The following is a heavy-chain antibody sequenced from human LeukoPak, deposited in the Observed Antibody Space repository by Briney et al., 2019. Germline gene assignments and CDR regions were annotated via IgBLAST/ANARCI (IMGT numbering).Heavy chain of an antibody. V-gene: IGHV4-30-2*01. D-gene: IGHD2-21*02. J-gene: IGHJ5*02. CDR3: ARGPIGGVVLGTALGYFDP. CDR1: GCCIYGSVWH. Sequence: PSETLSLTCSVSGCCIYGSVWHWIWLRQAPGEGREWIGYIYHSGGAYISTPPTSRVRISVDRFNNQFFLYLNYPTDADTAVYYCARGPIGGVVLGTALGYFDPWGQGTLVTVSS. CDR2: IYHSGGA.